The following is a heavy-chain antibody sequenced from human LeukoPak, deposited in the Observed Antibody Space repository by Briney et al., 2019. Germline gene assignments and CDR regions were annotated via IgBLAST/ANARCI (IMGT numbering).Heavy chain of an antibody. Sequence: TPSETLSLTCAVSGYSISSGYYWGWIRQPPGKGLEWIGSIYHSGSTYYNPSLKSRVTISVDTSKNQFSLKLSSVTAADTAVYYCARDPLPAATVFDYWGQGTLVTVSP. V-gene: IGHV4-38-2*01. CDR3: ARDPLPAATVFDY. CDR1: GYSISSGYY. CDR2: IYHSGST. D-gene: IGHD2-2*01. J-gene: IGHJ4*02.